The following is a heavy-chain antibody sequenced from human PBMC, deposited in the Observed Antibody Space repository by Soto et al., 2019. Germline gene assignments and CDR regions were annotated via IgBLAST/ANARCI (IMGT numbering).Heavy chain of an antibody. CDR3: ARERDFYGMDV. CDR2: IWYDGSNK. CDR1: GFTFSSYG. V-gene: IGHV3-33*01. J-gene: IGHJ6*01. Sequence: QVQLLDSGGGVVQPGRSLRLSGATSGFTFSSYGLHCVRQAPGKVLEWVDVIWYDGSNKYYADSVKGRFTISSDNSKNTLYLQMNSLRAEDTAVYYWARERDFYGMDVCGQGTTVTVSS.